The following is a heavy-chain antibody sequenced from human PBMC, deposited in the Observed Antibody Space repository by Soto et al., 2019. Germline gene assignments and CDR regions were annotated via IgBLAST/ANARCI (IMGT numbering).Heavy chain of an antibody. CDR1: GGSFSGYY. CDR2: INHSGST. CDR3: ARARSSWYGGRWFDP. D-gene: IGHD6-13*01. Sequence: PSETLSLTCAVYGGSFSGYYWSWIRQPPGKGLEWIGEINHSGSTNYNPSLKSRVTISVDTSKNQFSLKLSSVTAADTAVYYCARARSSWYGGRWFDPWGQGTLVTVSS. V-gene: IGHV4-34*01. J-gene: IGHJ5*02.